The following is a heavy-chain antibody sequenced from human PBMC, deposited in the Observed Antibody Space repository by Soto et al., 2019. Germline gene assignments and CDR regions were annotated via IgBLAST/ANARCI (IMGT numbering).Heavy chain of an antibody. CDR2: ISAYSGNT. CDR1: GYTFTSYG. Sequence: ASVKVSCKASGYTFTSYGISWVRRAPGQGLEWMGWISAYSGNTNYAQKLQGRVTMTTDTSTSTAYMELRSLRSDDTAVYYCARDHGGYCSSTSCPELDDAFDIWGQGTMVTVS. CDR3: ARDHGGYCSSTSCPELDDAFDI. V-gene: IGHV1-18*01. D-gene: IGHD2-2*01. J-gene: IGHJ3*02.